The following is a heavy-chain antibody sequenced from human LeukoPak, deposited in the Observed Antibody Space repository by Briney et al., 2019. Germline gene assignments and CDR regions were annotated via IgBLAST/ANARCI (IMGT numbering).Heavy chain of an antibody. CDR2: IRYDGSNK. CDR1: GFTFSSYG. Sequence: GGSLRLSCAASGFTFSSYGMHWVRQAPGKGLEWVAFIRYDGSNKYYADSVKGRFTISRDNSKNTLYLQMNSLRAEDTAVYYCAKEDIVVVVAATIGAFDIWGQGTMVTVSS. J-gene: IGHJ3*02. V-gene: IGHV3-30*02. CDR3: AKEDIVVVVAATIGAFDI. D-gene: IGHD2-15*01.